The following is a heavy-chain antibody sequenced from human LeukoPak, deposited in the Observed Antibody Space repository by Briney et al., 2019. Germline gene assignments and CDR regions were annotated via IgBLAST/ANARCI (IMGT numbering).Heavy chain of an antibody. Sequence: GGSLRLSCAASGFTFSDYGIHWVRQAPGKGLEWVAFIHYRGSDKYYADSVKGRFTISRDNSKKTVFLQMGSLRVEDTAVYYCAFNSGYSSAWSPDYWGQGTLVTVSS. D-gene: IGHD6-19*01. CDR1: GFTFSDYG. CDR3: AFNSGYSSAWSPDY. V-gene: IGHV3-30*02. J-gene: IGHJ4*02. CDR2: IHYRGSDK.